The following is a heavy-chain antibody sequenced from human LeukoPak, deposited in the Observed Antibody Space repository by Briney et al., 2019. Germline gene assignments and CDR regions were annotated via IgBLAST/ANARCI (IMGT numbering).Heavy chain of an antibody. V-gene: IGHV4-59*11. J-gene: IGHJ5*02. CDR1: GGSISSHY. CDR2: IYYSGST. CDR3: ARGKGVGTMNPYNWFDP. D-gene: IGHD3-22*01. Sequence: SETLSLTCTVSGGSISSHYWSWIRQPPGKGLEWIGYIYYSGSTNYNPSLKSRVTISVDTSKNQFSLKLSSVTAADTAVYYCARGKGVGTMNPYNWFDPWGQGTLVTVSS.